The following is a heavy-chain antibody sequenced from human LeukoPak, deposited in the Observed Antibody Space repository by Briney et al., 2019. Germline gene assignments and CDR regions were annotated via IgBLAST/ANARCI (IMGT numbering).Heavy chain of an antibody. V-gene: IGHV4-59*08. D-gene: IGHD5-18*01. CDR1: GGSIRRYY. CDR2: IFYAGST. CDR3: ASGERGYRYGPLDY. Sequence: SETLSLTCTVSGGSIRRYYWSWLRQPPGKGLEWIGYIFYAGSTTYNPSLKSRVTISIDTSKNQFSLKLNSVTAADTAVYYCASGERGYRYGPLDYWRQGILVTVSS. J-gene: IGHJ4*02.